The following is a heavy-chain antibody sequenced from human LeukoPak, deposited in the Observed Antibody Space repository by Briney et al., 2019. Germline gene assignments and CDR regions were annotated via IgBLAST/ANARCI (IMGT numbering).Heavy chain of an antibody. V-gene: IGHV4-34*01. D-gene: IGHD6-19*01. CDR2: INHSGST. CDR1: GGSFSGYY. J-gene: IGHJ4*02. Sequence: SETLSLTCAVYGGSFSGYYWSWIRQPPGKGLEWIGEINHSGSTNYNPSLKSRVTIPVDTSKNQFSLKLSSVTAADTAVDYCARLSRKRQWSSKAHPSFDYWGQGTLVTVSS. CDR3: ARLSRKRQWSSKAHPSFDY.